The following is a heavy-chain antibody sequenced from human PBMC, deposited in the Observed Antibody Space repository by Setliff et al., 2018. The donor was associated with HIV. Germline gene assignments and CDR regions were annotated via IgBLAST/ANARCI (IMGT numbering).Heavy chain of an antibody. V-gene: IGHV4-39*01. CDR1: GGSIISSTYH. CDR2: IYYSGNT. D-gene: IGHD6-19*01. Sequence: KPSETLSLTCAVSGGSIISSTYHCSWIRQPPGRGLEWIGDIYYSGNTYYNSSLKSRVTISVDTSKNQLSLKLSSVTATDTAVYYCARRTAVAGHWNFDLWGRGTLVTVSS. J-gene: IGHJ2*01. CDR3: ARRTAVAGHWNFDL.